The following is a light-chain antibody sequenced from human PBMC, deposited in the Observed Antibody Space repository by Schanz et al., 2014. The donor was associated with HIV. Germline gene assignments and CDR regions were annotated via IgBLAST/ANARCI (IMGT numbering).Light chain of an antibody. Sequence: DIQMTQSPSTLSASVGDRITITCRASQSIRGWLAWYQQKPGEAPNLLISEASTLKSGVPSRFSGTGSGTEFTLTIISLPPDDFATYFCLHDNDFTSTFGQGTRLDTK. CDR3: LHDNDFTST. J-gene: IGKJ2*01. CDR2: EAS. CDR1: QSIRGW. V-gene: IGKV1-5*03.